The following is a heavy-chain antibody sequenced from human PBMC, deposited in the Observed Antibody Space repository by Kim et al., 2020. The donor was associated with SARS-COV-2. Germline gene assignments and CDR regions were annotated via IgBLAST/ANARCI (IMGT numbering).Heavy chain of an antibody. Sequence: SETLSLTCTVSGGSISSSSYYWGWIRQPPGKGLEWIGSIYYSGSTYYNPSLKSRVTISVDTSKNQFSLKLSSVTAADTAVYYCARPTKPTRWFGERARDWYFDLWGRGTLVTVSS. D-gene: IGHD3-10*01. V-gene: IGHV4-39*01. J-gene: IGHJ2*01. CDR1: GGSISSSSYY. CDR3: ARPTKPTRWFGERARDWYFDL. CDR2: IYYSGST.